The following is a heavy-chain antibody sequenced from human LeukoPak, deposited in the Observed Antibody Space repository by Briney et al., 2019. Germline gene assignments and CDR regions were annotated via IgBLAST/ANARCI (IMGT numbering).Heavy chain of an antibody. CDR1: GGTFSSYA. CDR3: ARVAGVGANYYYYYMDV. J-gene: IGHJ6*03. Sequence: SVKVSCKASGGTFSSYAISWVRQAPGQGLEWMGGIIPIFGTANYAQKFQGRVTITADESTSTAYMELSSLRSEDTAVYYCARVAGVGANYYYYYMDVWGKGTTVTVSS. V-gene: IGHV1-69*13. CDR2: IIPIFGTA. D-gene: IGHD1-26*01.